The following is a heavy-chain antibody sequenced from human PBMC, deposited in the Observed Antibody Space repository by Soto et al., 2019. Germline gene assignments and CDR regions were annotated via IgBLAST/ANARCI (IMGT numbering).Heavy chain of an antibody. CDR3: ASSTDYSNSNDAFDI. CDR2: INPNLGDT. D-gene: IGHD4-4*01. Sequence: ASVKVSCKASGYTFTGYYMHWVRQAPGQGLEWMGWINPNLGDTNYAQKFQGRVTMTRDTSISTAYMELSRLRSDDTAVYHCASSTDYSNSNDAFDIWGQGTMVTVSS. J-gene: IGHJ3*02. CDR1: GYTFTGYY. V-gene: IGHV1-2*02.